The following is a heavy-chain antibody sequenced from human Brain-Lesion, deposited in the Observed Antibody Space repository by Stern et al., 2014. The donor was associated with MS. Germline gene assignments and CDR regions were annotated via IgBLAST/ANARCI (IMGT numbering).Heavy chain of an antibody. CDR3: ARDKEDTNMAFRYFDN. J-gene: IGHJ4*02. CDR2: IYTTGST. CDR1: GGSVGSGSYD. D-gene: IGHD5-18*01. V-gene: IGHV4-61*02. Sequence: VHLVESGPGLVKPSQTLSLTCTVSGGSVGSGSYDWSWIRQPAGKGLEWIGRIYTTGSTYYNPSLKSRVSISIETSKNQFPLKLTSVTAADTAVYYCARDKEDTNMAFRYFDNWGQGTLVTVSS.